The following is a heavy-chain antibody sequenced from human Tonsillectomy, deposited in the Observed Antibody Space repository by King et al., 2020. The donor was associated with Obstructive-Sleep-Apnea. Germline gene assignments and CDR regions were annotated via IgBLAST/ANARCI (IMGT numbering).Heavy chain of an antibody. D-gene: IGHD3-3*01. Sequence: QLVQSGGGVVQPGRSLRLSCAASGFTFSSYGMHWVRQAPGKGLEGVAFILYDGSNKDYADSVKGRFTISRDNSKTTRYLQMNSLSAEDTAVFYCARRGGEWLSQGTDAFDIWGQGTMVTVSS. CDR1: GFTFSSYG. J-gene: IGHJ3*02. CDR3: ARRGGEWLSQGTDAFDI. CDR2: ILYDGSNK. V-gene: IGHV3-30*03.